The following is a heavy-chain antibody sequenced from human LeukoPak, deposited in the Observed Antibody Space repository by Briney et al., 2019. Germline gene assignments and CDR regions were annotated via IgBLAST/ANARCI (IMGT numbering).Heavy chain of an antibody. Sequence: SETLSLTCIVSGGSINSDYWIWIRQPPGKGPEWIGNVFHTGNTNYSPSLRSRVTISLDTSKNQFSLSLRSVTAADTAVYYCARATVTYDFWSGYPSYFDSWGQGAPVTVSS. CDR3: ARATVTYDFWSGYPSYFDS. CDR2: VFHTGNT. CDR1: GGSINSDY. J-gene: IGHJ4*02. V-gene: IGHV4-59*01. D-gene: IGHD3-3*01.